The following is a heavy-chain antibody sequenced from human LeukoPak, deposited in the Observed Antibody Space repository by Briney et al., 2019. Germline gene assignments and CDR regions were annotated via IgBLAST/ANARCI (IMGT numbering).Heavy chain of an antibody. Sequence: SETLSLTCTVSGGSISSSSYYWGWIRQPPGKGLEWIGEINHSGSTNYNPSLKSRVTISVDTSKNQFSLKLSSVTAADTAVYYCARRPVSSSRGYYYYMDVWGKGTTVTVSS. CDR2: INHSGST. V-gene: IGHV4-39*07. D-gene: IGHD6-6*01. CDR1: GGSISSSSYY. J-gene: IGHJ6*03. CDR3: ARRPVSSSRGYYYYMDV.